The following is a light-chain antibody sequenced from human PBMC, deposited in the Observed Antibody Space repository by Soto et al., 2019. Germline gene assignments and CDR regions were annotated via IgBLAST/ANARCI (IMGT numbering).Light chain of an antibody. CDR2: KAS. CDR3: QQYYSFPWT. J-gene: IGKJ1*01. CDR1: QSISTW. Sequence: DIRMTPSPSTLSTSVGDRVTITCRASQSISTWLAWYQQEPGKAPKPLIHKASSLQSGVPSRFSGSGSGTDFTLTISRLQSEDFATYYCQQYYSFPWTFGQGTKVDIK. V-gene: IGKV1-5*03.